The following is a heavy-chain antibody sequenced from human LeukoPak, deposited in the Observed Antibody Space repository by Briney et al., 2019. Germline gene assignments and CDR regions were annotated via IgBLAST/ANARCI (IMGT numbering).Heavy chain of an antibody. V-gene: IGHV3-23*01. CDR3: AARLTGSYFDY. D-gene: IGHD1-26*01. CDR2: ISGSGTGT. J-gene: IGHJ4*02. Sequence: PGGSLRLSCAASGFTSSTYAMNWVRQAPGKGLEWVSGISGSGTGTYYADSVNGRFTISRDNSKNTLFLQMNSLRAEDTAVYYCAARLTGSYFDYWGQGTLVTVSS. CDR1: GFTSSTYA.